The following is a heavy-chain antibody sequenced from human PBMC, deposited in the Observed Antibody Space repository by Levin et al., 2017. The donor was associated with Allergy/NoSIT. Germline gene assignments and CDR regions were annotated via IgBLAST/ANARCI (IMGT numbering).Heavy chain of an antibody. CDR1: GFTFHSFA. D-gene: IGHD5-12*01. V-gene: IGHV3-23*01. CDR3: AKDGTLLATSEDYLDS. Sequence: LSLPCAGSGFTFHSFALSWVRQAPGKGLEWVSTVSAYGESTYYADSVKGRFTVSRDNSRNTLYLLMSSLGAEDTALYYCAKDGTLLATSEDYLDSWGQGTQVTVFS. CDR2: VSAYGEST. J-gene: IGHJ4*02.